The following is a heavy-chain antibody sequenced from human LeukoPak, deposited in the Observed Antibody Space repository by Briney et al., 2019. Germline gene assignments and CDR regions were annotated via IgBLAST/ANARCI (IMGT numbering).Heavy chain of an antibody. CDR1: GLSFSLYS. CDR2: ISYSGSTI. J-gene: IGHJ4*02. V-gene: IGHV3-48*04. CDR3: ARVGCTGGSCLDS. Sequence: GGSLRLSCTASGLSFSLYSMNWVRQAPGKGLEWVSYISYSGSTIYYADSVKGRFTISRDNAKNSLYLQMNSLRAEDTAVYHCARVGCTGGSCLDSWGQGTLVTVSS. D-gene: IGHD2-15*01.